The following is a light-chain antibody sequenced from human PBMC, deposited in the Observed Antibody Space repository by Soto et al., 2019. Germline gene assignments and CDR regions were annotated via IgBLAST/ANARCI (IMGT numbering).Light chain of an antibody. CDR3: SSYTSSSLHV. Sequence: QPILTQPASVSECTCQSITIHCTGTNSDVGGYNYVSWYQQHPGKAPKLMIYDASNRPSGVSNRFSGSKSGNTASLTISGLQAEDEADYYCSSYTSSSLHVFGTGTKVTVL. CDR1: NSDVGGYNY. V-gene: IGLV2-14*03. J-gene: IGLJ1*01. CDR2: DAS.